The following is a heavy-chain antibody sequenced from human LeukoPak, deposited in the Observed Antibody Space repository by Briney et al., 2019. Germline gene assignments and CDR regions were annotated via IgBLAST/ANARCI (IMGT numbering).Heavy chain of an antibody. Sequence: GGSLRLSCAASGFTFGNYAMHWVRQAPGKGLEWVSLISADGTRTFNVDSVKGRFTVSRDNNKNTLYLQMNNLRTEDTALYYCAKDLSSLVISFNIWGQGTLVTVSS. V-gene: IGHV3-43*02. CDR2: ISADGTRT. J-gene: IGHJ3*02. CDR1: GFTFGNYA. D-gene: IGHD3-10*01. CDR3: AKDLSSLVISFNI.